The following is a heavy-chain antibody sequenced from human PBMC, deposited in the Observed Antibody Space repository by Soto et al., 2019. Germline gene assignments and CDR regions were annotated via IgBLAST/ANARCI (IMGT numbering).Heavy chain of an antibody. J-gene: IGHJ5*02. CDR3: ARSIAACLNWLDP. CDR1: GFTFSSYW. Sequence: GSLRLSCAASGFTFSSYWMSWVRQAPGKGLEWVANIKQDGSEKYYVDSVKGRFTISRDNAKNSLYLQMNSLRAEDTAVYYCARSIAACLNWLDPWGKGTLVPVAS. D-gene: IGHD6-6*01. V-gene: IGHV3-7*01. CDR2: IKQDGSEK.